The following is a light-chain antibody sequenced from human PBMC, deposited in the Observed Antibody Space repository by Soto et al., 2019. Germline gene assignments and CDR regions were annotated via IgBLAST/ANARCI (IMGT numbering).Light chain of an antibody. CDR1: QSVGTN. Sequence: ERVMTQSPVTLSVSPGESVTLSCRASQSVGTNLAWYQQKPGQAPSLLIYGVSTRDTGIPTRFSGSGSGRQFTLTISSLQSEDFAVYYCQQYNNWPHTFGQGTKVEIK. CDR2: GVS. V-gene: IGKV3-15*01. J-gene: IGKJ1*01. CDR3: QQYNNWPHT.